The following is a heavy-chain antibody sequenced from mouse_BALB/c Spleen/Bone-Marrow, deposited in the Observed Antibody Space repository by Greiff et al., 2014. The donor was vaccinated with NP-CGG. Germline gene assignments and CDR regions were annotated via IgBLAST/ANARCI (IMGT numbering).Heavy chain of an antibody. Sequence: LQLKESGPELVKPGASVKMSCKASGYTFTSYVMHWVKQKPGQGLEWIGYINPYNDGTKYNEKFKGKATLTSDKSSSTAYMELSSLTSEDSAVYYCAREGVDYFDYWGQGTTLTVSS. CDR1: GYTFTSYV. CDR2: INPYNDGT. V-gene: IGHV1-14*01. J-gene: IGHJ2*01. CDR3: AREGVDYFDY.